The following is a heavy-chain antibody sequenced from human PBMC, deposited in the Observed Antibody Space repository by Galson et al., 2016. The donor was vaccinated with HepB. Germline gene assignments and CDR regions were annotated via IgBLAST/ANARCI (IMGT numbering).Heavy chain of an antibody. J-gene: IGHJ4*02. D-gene: IGHD4-23*01. CDR1: GFTFSTYA. Sequence: SLRLSCAASGFTFSTYAMRWVRQAPGKGLEWVSVIRGSASSTYYADSVKGRFTISRDNSKNMLYMQVSSLSAEDTAVYYCAKGGLRWYHNFNCWGQGTLVTVSS. CDR3: AKGGLRWYHNFNC. CDR2: IRGSASST. V-gene: IGHV3-23*01.